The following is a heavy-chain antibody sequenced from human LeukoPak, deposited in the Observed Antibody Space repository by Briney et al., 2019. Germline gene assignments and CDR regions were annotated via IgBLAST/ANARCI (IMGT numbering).Heavy chain of an antibody. J-gene: IGHJ4*02. CDR2: IYYSGST. CDR1: GGSITSYY. D-gene: IGHD3-3*01. CDR3: ASRSSIWSGYQDTLYYFDS. V-gene: IGHV4-59*01. Sequence: PSETLSLTCTVSGGSITSYYWSWIRQPPGKRLEWIGHIYYSGSTNYNPSLKSRVTISVDTSKNQFSLKLSSVTAADTAVYYCASRSSIWSGYQDTLYYFDSWGQGTLVTVSS.